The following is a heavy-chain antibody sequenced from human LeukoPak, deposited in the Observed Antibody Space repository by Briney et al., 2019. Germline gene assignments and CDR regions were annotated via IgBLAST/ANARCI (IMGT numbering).Heavy chain of an antibody. J-gene: IGHJ4*02. CDR1: GFTFSPYS. CDR2: ISASGVMT. D-gene: IGHD1-26*01. V-gene: IGHV3-23*01. CDR3: AKDRSIGTYYTFDH. Sequence: GGSLRLSCAASGFTFSPYSMHWVRQAPGKGLEWVSSISASGVMTYYADSVKGRFTVSRDNSKNSLYLQMSSLTAADTAVYYCAKDRSIGTYYTFDHWGQGTLVTVSS.